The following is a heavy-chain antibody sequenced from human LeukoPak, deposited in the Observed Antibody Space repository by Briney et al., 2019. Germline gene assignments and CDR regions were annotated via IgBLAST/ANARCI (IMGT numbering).Heavy chain of an antibody. V-gene: IGHV4-34*01. CDR1: GGSFSGYY. CDR2: INHSGTT. J-gene: IGHJ5*02. D-gene: IGHD3-3*01. Sequence: PSETLSLTCAVYGGSFSGYYWSWIRQPPGKGLEWIGEINHSGTTNYNPSLKSRVTISVDTSKNQFSLKLSSVTAADTAVYYCARGAVRFLSRRNRWFDPWGQGTLVTVSS. CDR3: ARGAVRFLSRRNRWFDP.